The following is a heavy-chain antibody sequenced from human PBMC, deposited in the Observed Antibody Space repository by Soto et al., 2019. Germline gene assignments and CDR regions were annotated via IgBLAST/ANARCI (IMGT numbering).Heavy chain of an antibody. CDR2: IIPISETT. D-gene: IGHD2-2*01. CDR1: GGTFSSYA. J-gene: IGHJ6*02. Sequence: QVQLVQSGAEVKKPGSSVKVSCKASGGTFSSYAISWVRQAPGQGLEWRGGIIPISETTNYAQKFQGRVTITADESKSTAYMELSSLRSEDTAVYYCARSQGSSTSLEIYYDYYCGRDVWGQGTTVTVSS. V-gene: IGHV1-69*01. CDR3: ARSQGSSTSLEIYYDYYCGRDV.